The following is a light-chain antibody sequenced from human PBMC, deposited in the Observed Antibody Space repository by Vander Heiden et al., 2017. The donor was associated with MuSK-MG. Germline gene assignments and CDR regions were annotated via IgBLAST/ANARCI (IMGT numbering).Light chain of an antibody. CDR2: WAS. CDR1: QSVLYSSNNKNY. V-gene: IGKV4-1*01. Sequence: DIVMTQSPDSLAVSLGERATINCKSSQSVLYSSNNKNYLAWYQQTPGQPPKLLIYWASTRESGVPDRFSGSGSGTDFTITISSLQAEDVAVYYCQQDYSNPITFGPGTKVDIK. CDR3: QQDYSNPIT. J-gene: IGKJ3*01.